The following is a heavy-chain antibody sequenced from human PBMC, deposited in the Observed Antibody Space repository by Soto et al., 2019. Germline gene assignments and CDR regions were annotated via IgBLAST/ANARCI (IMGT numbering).Heavy chain of an antibody. V-gene: IGHV2-5*01. D-gene: IGHD3-10*01. CDR3: AXGDPLDFHY. CDR2: IYWNGIE. J-gene: IGHJ4*02. Sequence: TLSLTCTVSGGSISSGGYYWSWIRQHPGKGLEWLALIYWNGIERYSPSLKNRLSITKDTSKNNVVLTMTNMDPVDTATYYCAXGDPLDFHYWGQGTLVTVSS. CDR1: GGSISSGGYY.